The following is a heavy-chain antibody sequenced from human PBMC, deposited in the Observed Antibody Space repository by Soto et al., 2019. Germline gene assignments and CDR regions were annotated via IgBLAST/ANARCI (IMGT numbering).Heavy chain of an antibody. CDR1: GGSFSGYY. V-gene: IGHV4-34*01. CDR2: INHSGST. J-gene: IGHJ6*03. Sequence: PSETLSLTCAVYGGSFSGYYWSWIRQPPGKGLEWIGEINHSGSTNYNPSLKSRVTISVDTSKNQFSLKLSSVTAADTAVYYCARVVVVAATRWSHYYYMDVWGKGTTVNVAS. D-gene: IGHD2-15*01. CDR3: ARVVVVAATRWSHYYYMDV.